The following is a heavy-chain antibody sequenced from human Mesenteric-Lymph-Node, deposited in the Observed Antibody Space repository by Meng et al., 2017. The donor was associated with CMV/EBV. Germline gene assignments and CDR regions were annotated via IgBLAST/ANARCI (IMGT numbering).Heavy chain of an antibody. J-gene: IGHJ4*02. CDR1: GFTFSDYW. D-gene: IGHD6-13*01. V-gene: IGHV3-7*01. CDR3: ARHPSSSFDL. CDR2: INQRGNEK. Sequence: ETLSLTCAASGFTFSDYWMSWVRQAPGKGLEWVVNINQRGNEKNYVDSVKGRFTISRDNAMNLLYLQMNSLRAEDTAVYYCARHPSSSFDLSDQGTLVTVSS.